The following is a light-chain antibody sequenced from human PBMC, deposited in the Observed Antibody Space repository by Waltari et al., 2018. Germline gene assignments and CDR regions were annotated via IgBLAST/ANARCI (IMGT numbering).Light chain of an antibody. J-gene: IGLJ3*02. V-gene: IGLV1-47*01. CDR2: RNN. CDR3: QQYYSSPPT. Sequence: QSVLTQPPSASETPGQRVIISCSGSISNLGSNYLYWYQQLPGTAPKLLIYRNNPRPSGVPDRFSGSKSGTSASLAISGLRSEDEGVYYCQQYYSSPPTFGQGTK. CDR1: ISNLGSNY.